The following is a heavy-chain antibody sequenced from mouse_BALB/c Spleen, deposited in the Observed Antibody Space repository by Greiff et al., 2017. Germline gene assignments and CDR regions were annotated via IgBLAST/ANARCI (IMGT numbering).Heavy chain of an antibody. V-gene: IGHV2-6-7*01. CDR3: ARGCYRYDGANFDY. D-gene: IGHD2-14*01. CDR1: GFSLTGYG. CDR2: IWGDGST. Sequence: VMLVESGPGLVAPSQSLSITCTVSGFSLTGYGVNWVRQPPGKGLEWLGMIWGDGSTDYNSALKSRLSISKDNSKSQVFLKMNSLQTDDTARYYCARGCYRYDGANFDYWGQGTTLTVSS. J-gene: IGHJ2*01.